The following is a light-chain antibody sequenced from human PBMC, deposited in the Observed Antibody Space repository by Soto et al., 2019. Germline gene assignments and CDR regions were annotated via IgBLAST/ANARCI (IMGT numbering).Light chain of an antibody. CDR2: SNN. CDR3: AAWDDSLNAVV. CDR1: SSNIGSKT. V-gene: IGLV1-44*01. Sequence: QSVLTQPPSASGTPGQRVTISCSGSSSNIGSKTVNWYQQLPGTAPKLLIYSNNQRPSGVPDRFSGSKSGTSASLAISGLQSEDEADYYCAAWDDSLNAVVFGSGTKVIVL. J-gene: IGLJ2*01.